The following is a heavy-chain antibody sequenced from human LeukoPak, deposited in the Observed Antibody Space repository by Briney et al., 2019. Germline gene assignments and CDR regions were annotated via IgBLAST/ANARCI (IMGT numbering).Heavy chain of an antibody. CDR2: ISCSGGNS. J-gene: IGHJ6*04. CDR3: AKGPSSGWSRDQYGMDV. V-gene: IGHV3-23*01. D-gene: IGHD6-19*01. CDR1: GFTFSNFA. Sequence: GGSLRLSCAASGFTFSNFAMTWVRQAPGKGLEWVTSISCSGGNSYYADSVKGRFTISRDNSKTTLYLQMNNLRAEDTAVYYCAKGPSSGWSRDQYGMDVWGERPTVSVSS.